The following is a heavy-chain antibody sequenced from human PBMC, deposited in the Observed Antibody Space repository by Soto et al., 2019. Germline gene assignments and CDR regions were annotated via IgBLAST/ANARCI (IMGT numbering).Heavy chain of an antibody. CDR1: GFTFSSYG. D-gene: IGHD1-26*01. J-gene: IGHJ4*02. Sequence: GGSLRLSCAASGFTFSSYGMHWVRQAPVKGLEWVAVISYDGSNKYYADSVKGRFTISRDNSKNTLYLQMNSLRAEDTAVYYCARDLPEAIVGPGGFDYWGQGTLVTVSS. CDR3: ARDLPEAIVGPGGFDY. V-gene: IGHV3-30*03. CDR2: ISYDGSNK.